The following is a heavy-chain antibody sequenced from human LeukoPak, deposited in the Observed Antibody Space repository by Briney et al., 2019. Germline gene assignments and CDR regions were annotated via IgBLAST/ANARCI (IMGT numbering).Heavy chain of an antibody. CDR2: INPDSGGT. V-gene: IGHV1-2*02. J-gene: IGHJ4*02. CDR1: GYTFTGYY. CDR3: ARGHSYGFYFDY. D-gene: IGHD5-18*01. Sequence: GASVKVSCKPSGYTFTGYYMQWVRQAPGQGLEWMGWINPDSGGTTYAQKFQGRVTMTRDTSISTAYMELSRLRSDDTAVYYCARGHSYGFYFDYWGQGTLVTVSS.